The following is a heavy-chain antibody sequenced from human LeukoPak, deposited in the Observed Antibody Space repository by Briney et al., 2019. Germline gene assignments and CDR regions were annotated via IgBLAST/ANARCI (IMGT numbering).Heavy chain of an antibody. CDR1: GFTFDDYG. V-gene: IGHV3-20*04. J-gene: IGHJ3*01. CDR3: TREGWELLSPTAFDV. CDR2: INWNGGST. D-gene: IGHD1-26*01. Sequence: GGSLRLSCAASGFTFDDYGMSWVRQAPGKGLEWVSGINWNGGSTGYADSVKGRFTISRDNAKNSLYLQMNSLRAEDTALYYCTREGWELLSPTAFDVWGQGTMVTVSS.